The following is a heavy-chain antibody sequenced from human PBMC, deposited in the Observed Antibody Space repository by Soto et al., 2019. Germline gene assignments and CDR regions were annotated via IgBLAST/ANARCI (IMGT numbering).Heavy chain of an antibody. V-gene: IGHV3-30*18. CDR3: AKGGRQWLVTSDFNY. CDR1: GFTFSDYA. CDR2: VSHDGRNT. J-gene: IGHJ4*02. Sequence: VQLVESGGGVVQPGRSLRLSCAASGFTFSDYAMHWVRHAPGKGLEWVAVVSHDGRNTHYADSVKGRFTISRDSSKNTVSLEMTSLRAEDTAVYYGAKGGRQWLVTSDFNYWGQGALVTVSS. D-gene: IGHD6-19*01.